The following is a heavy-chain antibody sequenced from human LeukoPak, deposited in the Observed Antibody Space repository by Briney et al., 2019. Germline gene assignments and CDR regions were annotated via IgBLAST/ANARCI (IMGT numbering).Heavy chain of an antibody. J-gene: IGHJ6*04. CDR1: GYTFTSYG. D-gene: IGHD1-1*01. Sequence: ASVKVSCKASGYTFTSYGISWVRQAPGQGLEWMGWISAYNGNTNYAQKLQGRVTMTTDTSTSTAYMEPRSLRSDDTAVYYCARRGRRHYYYGMDVWGKGTTVTVSS. CDR3: ARRGRRHYYYGMDV. CDR2: ISAYNGNT. V-gene: IGHV1-18*04.